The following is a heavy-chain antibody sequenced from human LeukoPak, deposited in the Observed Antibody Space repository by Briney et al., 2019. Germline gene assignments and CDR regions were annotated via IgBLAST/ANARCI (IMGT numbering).Heavy chain of an antibody. CDR3: ARFGVVPGIAVAGYDDAFDI. CDR2: IYHSGST. V-gene: IGHV4-38-2*02. Sequence: ASETLSLTCTVSGYSISSGYYWGWIRQPPGKGLEWIGSIYHSGSTYYNPSLKSRVTISVDTSKNQFSLKLSSVTAADTAVYYCARFGVVPGIAVAGYDDAFDIWGQGTMVTVSS. CDR1: GYSISSGYY. D-gene: IGHD6-19*01. J-gene: IGHJ3*02.